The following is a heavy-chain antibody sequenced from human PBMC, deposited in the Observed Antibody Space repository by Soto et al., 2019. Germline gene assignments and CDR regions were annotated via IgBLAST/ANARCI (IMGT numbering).Heavy chain of an antibody. J-gene: IGHJ5*02. V-gene: IGHV1-18*01. D-gene: IGHD2-15*01. CDR1: GYTFTSYG. CDR2: ISANTGNT. Sequence: QVQLVQSGTEVKKPGPSVKVSCKASGYTFTSYGISSVRQAPGQGLDWMGWISANTGNTQYAQHFQGRVTMTTDTSPSTAYMELRSLRSDDTAVYYCARAYSPRLFDPWGKGTLVTVSS. CDR3: ARAYSPRLFDP.